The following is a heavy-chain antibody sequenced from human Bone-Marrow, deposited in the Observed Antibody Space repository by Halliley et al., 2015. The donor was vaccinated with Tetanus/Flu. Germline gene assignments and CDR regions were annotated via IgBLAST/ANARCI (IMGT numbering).Heavy chain of an antibody. Sequence: KGLDGVANINFDGSETNCVDSVGGRFTISRDNTQNSLYLQMNGLRGEDTAVYYCAREGAGLDPWGQGPLVTVSS. V-gene: IGHV3-7*01. J-gene: IGHJ5*02. CDR2: INFDGSET. CDR3: AREGAGLDP.